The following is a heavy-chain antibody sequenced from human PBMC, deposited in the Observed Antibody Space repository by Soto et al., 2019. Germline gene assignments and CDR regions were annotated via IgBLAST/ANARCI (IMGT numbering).Heavy chain of an antibody. Sequence: EVQLVESGGGLVQTGGSLRLSCAASGFTFSNYWMHWVRQAPGKGLVWVSRINPDGSSTTYADSVKGRFTVSRDNVKNTRYLHMNSRRAEDTAMYYCARDADGLHDWGQGTLVTVSS. CDR1: GFTFSNYW. J-gene: IGHJ4*02. CDR3: ARDADGLHD. D-gene: IGHD2-8*01. V-gene: IGHV3-74*01. CDR2: INPDGSST.